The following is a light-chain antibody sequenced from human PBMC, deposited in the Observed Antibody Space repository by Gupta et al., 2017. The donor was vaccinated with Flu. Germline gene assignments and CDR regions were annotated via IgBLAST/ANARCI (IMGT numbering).Light chain of an antibody. Sequence: EIVLTQSPATLSLSPGERATLFCRASQSVSTYLAWYQHKPGQAPRLLIYDASNRDTGIPARFSGSGCGTDFTLTISSLEPEDFAFYYCQKRSNWPPYTFGQGTRLEIK. V-gene: IGKV3-11*01. CDR2: DAS. CDR3: QKRSNWPPYT. J-gene: IGKJ2*01. CDR1: QSVSTY.